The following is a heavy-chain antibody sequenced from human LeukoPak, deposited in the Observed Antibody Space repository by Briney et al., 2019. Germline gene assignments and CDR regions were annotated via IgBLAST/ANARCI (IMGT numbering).Heavy chain of an antibody. CDR3: AKSGGYGLIDY. D-gene: IGHD1-26*01. CDR2: INHSGST. Sequence: SETLSLTCAVYGVSFSGYYWSWIRQPPGKGLEWIGEINHSGSTYYNASLQSRVTISIDTSKNQFSLRLNSVTAADTAMYYCAKSGGYGLIDYWGQGTRVTVSS. J-gene: IGHJ4*02. CDR1: GVSFSGYY. V-gene: IGHV4-34*01.